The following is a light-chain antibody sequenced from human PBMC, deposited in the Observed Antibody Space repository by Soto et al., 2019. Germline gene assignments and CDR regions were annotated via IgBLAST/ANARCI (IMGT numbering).Light chain of an antibody. CDR1: SSDVGGYNY. Sequence: QSVLTQPASVSGSPGQSITISCTGTSSDVGGYNYVSWYQHHPGKAPKLMIYDVSNRPSGVSNRFSGSKSGNTASLTISGLQTEDEADYYCSSYTSSSTVFVFGTGTKVTV. CDR2: DVS. J-gene: IGLJ1*01. V-gene: IGLV2-14*03. CDR3: SSYTSSSTVFV.